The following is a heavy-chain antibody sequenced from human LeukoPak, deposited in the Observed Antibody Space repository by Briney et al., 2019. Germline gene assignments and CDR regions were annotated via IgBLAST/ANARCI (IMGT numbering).Heavy chain of an antibody. CDR2: IYYSGST. CDR1: GGSISSYY. V-gene: IGHV4-59*01. CDR3: ARGTLTFDY. J-gene: IGHJ4*02. Sequence: SETLSLTCTVSGGSISSYYWSWIRQPPGKGLEWIGCIYYSGSTNYNPSLKSRVTISVDTSKNQFSLKLSSVTAADTAVYYCARGTLTFDYWGQGTLVTVSS. D-gene: IGHD1-7*01.